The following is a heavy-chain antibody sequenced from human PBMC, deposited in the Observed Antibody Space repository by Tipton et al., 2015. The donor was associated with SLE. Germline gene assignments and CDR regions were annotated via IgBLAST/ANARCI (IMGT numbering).Heavy chain of an antibody. CDR3: ARGEDIVVAVDAFDI. CDR2: INHSGST. CDR1: GGSFSGYY. V-gene: IGHV4-34*01. J-gene: IGHJ3*02. Sequence: TLSLTCAVYGGSFSGYYWSWIRQSPGKGLEWIGEINHSGSTNYNPSLKSRVTISVDTSKNQFSLKLSSVTAADTAVYYCARGEDIVVAVDAFDIWGQGTMVTVPS. D-gene: IGHD2-15*01.